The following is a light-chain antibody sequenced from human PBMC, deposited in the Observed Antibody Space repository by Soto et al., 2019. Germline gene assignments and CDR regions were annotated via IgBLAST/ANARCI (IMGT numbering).Light chain of an antibody. CDR1: QSISSTF. J-gene: IGKJ1*01. CDR3: QQYESSWT. Sequence: EIVLTQSPGTLSLSPGEGATLSCRASQSISSTFLAWYRHKPGQAPRVLIYGASRRAAGIPDRFSGSGSGTDFTLTISRLEPEDFAVYYCQQYESSWTFGQGTKVEMK. CDR2: GAS. V-gene: IGKV3-20*01.